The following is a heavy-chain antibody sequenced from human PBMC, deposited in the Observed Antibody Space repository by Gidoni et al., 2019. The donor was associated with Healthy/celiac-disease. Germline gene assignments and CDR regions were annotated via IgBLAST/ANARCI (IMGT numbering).Heavy chain of an antibody. D-gene: IGHD3-22*01. CDR1: GSTFSSYA. Sequence: EVQLLESGGGLVQPGGSLRLSCAASGSTFSSYAMSWVRQAPGQGLEWVSAISGSGGSTYYADSVKGRFTISRDNSKNTLYLQMNSLRAEDTAVYYCARDSSGYPNNLEFFDYWGQGTLVTVSS. V-gene: IGHV3-23*01. CDR3: ARDSSGYPNNLEFFDY. CDR2: ISGSGGST. J-gene: IGHJ4*02.